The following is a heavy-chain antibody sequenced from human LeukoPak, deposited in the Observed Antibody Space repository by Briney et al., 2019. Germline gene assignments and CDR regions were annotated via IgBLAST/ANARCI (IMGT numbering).Heavy chain of an antibody. CDR2: ISAYNGNT. CDR1: GYTFTSNG. Sequence: AASVKVSCKASGYTFTSNGISWVRQAPGRGLEWMGWISAYNGNTNYAQKLQGRVTMTTDTSTSTAYMELRSLRSDDTAVYYCAIASQTYYYDSSGRGGFDYWGQGTLVTVSS. V-gene: IGHV1-18*01. D-gene: IGHD3-22*01. J-gene: IGHJ4*02. CDR3: AIASQTYYYDSSGRGGFDY.